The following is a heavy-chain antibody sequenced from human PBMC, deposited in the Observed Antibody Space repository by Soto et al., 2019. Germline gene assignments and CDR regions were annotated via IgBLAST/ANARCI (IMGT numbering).Heavy chain of an antibody. CDR3: AIADYGDDDY. J-gene: IGHJ4*02. V-gene: IGHV1-18*01. Sequence: QLQLVQSGAEAKKPGASVKVSCKASGYTFPTSTINWVRQAPGQGLEWMGWIKAYSGNTNYAQKLQGRVTMTTDTSTNTAYMELRSLTTDDTAIYYCAIADYGDDDYWGQGTLVTVSS. CDR1: GYTFPTST. CDR2: IKAYSGNT. D-gene: IGHD4-17*01.